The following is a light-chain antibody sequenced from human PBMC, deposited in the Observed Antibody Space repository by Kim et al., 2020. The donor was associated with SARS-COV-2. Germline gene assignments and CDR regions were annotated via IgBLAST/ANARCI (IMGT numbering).Light chain of an antibody. CDR2: YAS. CDR1: SIGSKG. Sequence: PGKTARVSYGGNSIGSKGVHWYQRKSGQAPLLVISYASDRPSGIPERFSGSNSGNTATLTISRVEAGDEADYYCQVWDSSSDHRVVFGGGTQLTVL. V-gene: IGLV3-21*04. CDR3: QVWDSSSDHRVV. J-gene: IGLJ2*01.